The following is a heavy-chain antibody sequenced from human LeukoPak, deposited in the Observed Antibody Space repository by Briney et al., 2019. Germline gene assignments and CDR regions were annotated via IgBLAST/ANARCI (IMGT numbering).Heavy chain of an antibody. V-gene: IGHV1-69*01. J-gene: IGHJ3*02. CDR3: ARGGITGTIGEDAFDI. CDR2: IIPIFGTA. CDR1: GGTFSSYA. D-gene: IGHD1-7*01. Sequence: SVKVSCKASGGTFSSYAISWVRQAPGQGLEWMGGIIPIFGTANYAQKFQGRVTITADESTSTAYMELSSLRSEDTAVYYCARGGITGTIGEDAFDIWGQGTMVTVSS.